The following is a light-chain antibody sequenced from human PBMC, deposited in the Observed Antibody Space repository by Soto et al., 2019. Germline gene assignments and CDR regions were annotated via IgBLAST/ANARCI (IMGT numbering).Light chain of an antibody. CDR2: DVS. CDR3: SSYTSSSTSYV. J-gene: IGLJ1*01. CDR1: SSDVGGYNY. Sequence: QSVLTQPASVSGSPGQSITIPCTGTSSDVGGYNYVSWYQQHPGKAPKLMIYDVSNRPSGVSNRFSGSKSGNTASLTISGLQAEDEADYYCSSYTSSSTSYVFGTGTKVTVL. V-gene: IGLV2-14*01.